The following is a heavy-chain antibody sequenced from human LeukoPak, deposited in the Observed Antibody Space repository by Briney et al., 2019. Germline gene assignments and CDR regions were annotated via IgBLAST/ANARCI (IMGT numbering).Heavy chain of an antibody. CDR2: VSSNGGST. CDR3: AKVGEYQLLLYAFDM. J-gene: IGHJ3*02. D-gene: IGHD2-2*01. V-gene: IGHV3-64*01. Sequence: GGSLRLSCAASGFTFSNFAMHWVRQAPGKGLEYVSSVSSNGGSTYYANSVKGRFTISRDNSKNTLYLQMGSLRAEDTAVYYCAKVGEYQLLLYAFDMWGQGTMVTVSS. CDR1: GFTFSNFA.